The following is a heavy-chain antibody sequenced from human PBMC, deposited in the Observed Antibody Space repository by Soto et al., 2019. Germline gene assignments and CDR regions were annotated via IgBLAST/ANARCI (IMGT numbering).Heavy chain of an antibody. Sequence: QVHLLLQSGAEVKKPGSSVKVSCKASGGTPSNSAISWVRQAPGQGLEWVGGIIPVFGLVKYAQNFQGRVTITADESTNTAYMELSSLRPEDTAVYYCAGGRIVVVGSRAYYGMDVWGQGTTVTVSS. V-gene: IGHV1-69*01. CDR3: AGGRIVVVGSRAYYGMDV. J-gene: IGHJ6*02. D-gene: IGHD3-22*01. CDR1: GGTPSNSA. CDR2: IIPVFGLV.